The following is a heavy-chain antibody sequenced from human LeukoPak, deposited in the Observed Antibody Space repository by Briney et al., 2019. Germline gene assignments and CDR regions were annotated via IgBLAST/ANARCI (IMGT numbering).Heavy chain of an antibody. CDR1: GFTFSSYC. Sequence: GGSLRLSCAASGFTFSSYCMHWFRQAPGKGLVWVSLINPDGSSTSYAHFEKGRFNISRDTAKNTLYLQMSSLRAEDTAVYYCARQKHQLLNDYWGQGTLVSVSS. CDR3: ARQKHQLLNDY. CDR2: INPDGSST. D-gene: IGHD2-2*01. V-gene: IGHV3-74*01. J-gene: IGHJ4*02.